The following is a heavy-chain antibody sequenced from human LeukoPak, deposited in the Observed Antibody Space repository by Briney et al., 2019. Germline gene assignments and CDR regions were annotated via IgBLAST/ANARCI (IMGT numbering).Heavy chain of an antibody. Sequence: SQTLSLTCTVSGGSISNGGYYWSWIRQHPGKGLEWIGYIYYTGSTYYNPSLKSRLTISVDTSKNQFSLKLSSVTAADTAVYYCASNRNYGSSGYYNWFDPWGQGALVTVSS. J-gene: IGHJ5*02. CDR3: ASNRNYGSSGYYNWFDP. CDR2: IYYTGST. V-gene: IGHV4-31*03. CDR1: GGSISNGGYY. D-gene: IGHD3-22*01.